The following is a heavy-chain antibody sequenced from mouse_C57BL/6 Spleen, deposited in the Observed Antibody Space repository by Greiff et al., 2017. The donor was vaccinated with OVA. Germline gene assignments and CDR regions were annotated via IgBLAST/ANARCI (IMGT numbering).Heavy chain of an antibody. CDR1: GFTFSNYW. D-gene: IGHD1-1*01. CDR2: IRLKSDNYAT. V-gene: IGHV6-3*01. CDR3: TSLYYGSLYCDY. Sequence: EVKLVESGGGLVQPGGSMKLSCVASGFTFSNYWMNWVRQSPEKGLEWVAQIRLKSDNYATHYAVSVKGRFTISRDDSKSSVYLQMNNLRAEDTGIYYCTSLYYGSLYCDYWGQGTTLTVSS. J-gene: IGHJ2*01.